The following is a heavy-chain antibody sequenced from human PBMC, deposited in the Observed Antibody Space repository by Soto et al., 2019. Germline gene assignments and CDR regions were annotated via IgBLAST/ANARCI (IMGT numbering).Heavy chain of an antibody. CDR3: ARERGTGRTFDF. J-gene: IGHJ4*02. CDR1: GYIFSSSY. Sequence: ASVKVSCKASGYIFSSSYMHWVRQAPGQGLEWTGVINPSGGGASYAQKFQGRVTMTRDTSTNTVYMELNSLRSDDTAVYYCARERGTGRTFDFCGQGPLLTVSS. D-gene: IGHD2-8*02. V-gene: IGHV1-46*01. CDR2: INPSGGGA.